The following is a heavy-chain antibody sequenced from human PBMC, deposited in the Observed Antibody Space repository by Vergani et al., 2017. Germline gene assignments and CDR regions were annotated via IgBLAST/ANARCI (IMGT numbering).Heavy chain of an antibody. CDR3: ARGLHLAVAKKTAEYFQH. J-gene: IGHJ1*01. CDR1: GGTFSSYA. V-gene: IGHV1-2*04. D-gene: IGHD6-19*01. CDR2: INPNSGGT. Sequence: QVQLVQSGAEVKKPGSSVKVSCKASGGTFSSYAISWVRQAPGQGLEWMGWINPNSGGTNYAQKFQGWVTMTRDTSISTAYMELSRLRSDDTAVYYCARGLHLAVAKKTAEYFQHWGQGTLVTVSS.